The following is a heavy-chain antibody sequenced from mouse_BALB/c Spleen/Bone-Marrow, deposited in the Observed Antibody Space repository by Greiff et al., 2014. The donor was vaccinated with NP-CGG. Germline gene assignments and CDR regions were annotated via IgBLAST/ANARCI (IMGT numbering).Heavy chain of an antibody. J-gene: IGHJ4*01. CDR3: TRGSSYVGYAMDY. V-gene: IGHV1-69*02. CDR2: IYPSDSYT. D-gene: IGHD1-1*01. CDR1: GYTFTNNW. Sequence: QVQLQQSGAELVRPGASVKLSCKASGYTFTNNWINWVKQRPGQGLEWIGNIYPSDSYTNYNQKFKAKATRTGNKSASTAYMQLSSPTSEHSAVYYCTRGSSYVGYAMDYWGQGTSVTVSS.